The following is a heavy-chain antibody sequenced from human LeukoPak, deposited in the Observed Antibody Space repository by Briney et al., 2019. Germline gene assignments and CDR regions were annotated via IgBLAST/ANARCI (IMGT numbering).Heavy chain of an antibody. CDR1: GGSISSYY. CDR3: ARAPPYCSGGSCYPAPDY. J-gene: IGHJ4*02. Sequence: SETLSLTCTVSGGSISSYYWSWIRQPAGKGLEWIGRIYTSGSTNYNPSLKSRVTMSVDTSKNQFSLKLSSVTAADTAVYYCARAPPYCSGGSCYPAPDYWGQGTLVTVSS. D-gene: IGHD2-15*01. CDR2: IYTSGST. V-gene: IGHV4-4*07.